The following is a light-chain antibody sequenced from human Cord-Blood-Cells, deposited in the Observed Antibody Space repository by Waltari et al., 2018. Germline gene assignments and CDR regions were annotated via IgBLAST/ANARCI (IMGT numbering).Light chain of an antibody. Sequence: QSALTQPASVSGSPGQSIPLSCTGSSRDVGSAYLVSWYQQHPGKAPKLMIYEGSKRPSGVSNRFTGSKSGNTASLTISGLQAEDEADYYCCSYAGSSTWVFGGGTKLTVL. J-gene: IGLJ3*02. CDR2: EGS. CDR3: CSYAGSSTWV. CDR1: SRDVGSAYL. V-gene: IGLV2-23*01.